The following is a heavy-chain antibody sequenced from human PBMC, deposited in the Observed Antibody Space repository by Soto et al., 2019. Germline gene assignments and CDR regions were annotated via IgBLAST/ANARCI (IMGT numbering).Heavy chain of an antibody. CDR2: ITTSGGNT. J-gene: IGHJ6*03. Sequence: EVQLLESGGRLVPPGGSPGLSCATPGFTFCTYALSWGRQASGKGLEWVLTITTSGGNTYYADSVEGRFTLSRDNSKNTLYLQMNSLRAEDTAVYYCAGRYCTNGVCYTNYYYYIDVWGKGTTVTVSS. D-gene: IGHD2-8*01. CDR3: AGRYCTNGVCYTNYYYYIDV. CDR1: GFTFCTYA. V-gene: IGHV3-23*01.